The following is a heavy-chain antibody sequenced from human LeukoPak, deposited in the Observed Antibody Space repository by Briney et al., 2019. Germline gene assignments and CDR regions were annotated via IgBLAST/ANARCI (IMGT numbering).Heavy chain of an antibody. V-gene: IGHV3-53*01. CDR3: GRLPIVGQEDY. CDR2: IYSGGST. J-gene: IGHJ4*02. D-gene: IGHD1-26*01. CDR1: GFTVSNNY. Sequence: GGSLRLSCAASGFTVSNNYMNWVRQAPGKGLEWVSVIYSGGSTYYADSVKGRFTISRDNSKNTVHLQMNSLRAEDTALYYCGRLPIVGQEDYWGQGTLVTVSS.